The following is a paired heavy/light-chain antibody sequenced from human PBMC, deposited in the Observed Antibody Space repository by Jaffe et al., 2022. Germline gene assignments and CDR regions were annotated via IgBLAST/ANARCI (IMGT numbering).Heavy chain of an antibody. J-gene: IGHJ1*01. CDR2: IIPIFGTA. CDR3: ARGPRPSGGGYCSSTSCFGYFQH. Sequence: QVQLVQSGAEVKKPGSSVKVSCKASGGTFSSYAISWVRQAPGQGLEWMGGIIPIFGTANYAQKFQGRVTITTDESTSTAYMELSSLRSEDTAVYYCARGPRPSGGGYCSSTSCFGYFQHWGQGTLVTVSS. D-gene: IGHD2-2*01. CDR1: GGTFSSYA. V-gene: IGHV1-69*05.
Light chain of an antibody. CDR3: SSYAGSNKV. CDR1: SSDVGGYNY. J-gene: IGLJ1*01. V-gene: IGLV2-8*01. CDR2: EVS. Sequence: QSALTQPPSASGSPGQSVTISCTGTSSDVGGYNYVSWYQQHPGKAPKLMIYEVSKRPSGVPDRFSGSKSGNTASLTVSGLQAEDEADYYCSSYAGSNKVFGTGTKVTVL.